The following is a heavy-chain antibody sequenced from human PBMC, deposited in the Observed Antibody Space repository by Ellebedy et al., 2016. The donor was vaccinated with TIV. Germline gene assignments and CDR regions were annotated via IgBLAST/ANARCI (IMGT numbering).Heavy chain of an antibody. J-gene: IGHJ4*02. CDR2: IIPILGIA. Sequence: AASVKVSCKASGGTFSSYAISWVRQAPGQGLEWMGRIIPILGIANYAQKFQGRVTITADKSTSTAYMELSSLRSEDTAVYYCAGDYSGYEGFDYWGQGTLVTVSS. CDR1: GGTFSSYA. D-gene: IGHD5-12*01. CDR3: AGDYSGYEGFDY. V-gene: IGHV1-69*04.